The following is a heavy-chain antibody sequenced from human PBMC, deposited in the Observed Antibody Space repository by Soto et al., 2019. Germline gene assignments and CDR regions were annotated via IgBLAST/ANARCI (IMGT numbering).Heavy chain of an antibody. J-gene: IGHJ6*02. CDR2: IWYDGSNK. V-gene: IGHV3-33*01. CDR1: GFTFSSYG. Sequence: PGGSLRLSCAASGFTFSSYGMHWVRQAPGKGLEWVAVIWYDGSNKYYADSVKGRFTISRDNSKNTLYLQMNSLRAEDTAVYYCARAQHDVTYYDILTGYSGAHGVYYYYGMDVWGPGTTDTVSS. D-gene: IGHD3-9*01. CDR3: ARAQHDVTYYDILTGYSGAHGVYYYYGMDV.